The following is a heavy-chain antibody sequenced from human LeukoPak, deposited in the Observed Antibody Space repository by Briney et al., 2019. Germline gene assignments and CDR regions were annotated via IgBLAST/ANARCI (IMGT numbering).Heavy chain of an antibody. D-gene: IGHD3-16*02. CDR3: ARGRSLANYRFVGYFDY. Sequence: GGSLRLSCAASGFTFSDYYMSWIRQAPGKGLEWVSYISSSASTIYYADSVKGRFTISRDNAKNSLYLQMNSLRVEDTAVYYCARGRSLANYRFVGYFDYWGQGALVTVSS. CDR2: ISSSASTI. V-gene: IGHV3-11*01. J-gene: IGHJ4*02. CDR1: GFTFSDYY.